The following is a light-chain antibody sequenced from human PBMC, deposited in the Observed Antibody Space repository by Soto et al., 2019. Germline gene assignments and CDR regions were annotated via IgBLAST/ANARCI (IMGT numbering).Light chain of an antibody. CDR3: QQHSTYPWT. Sequence: DIQMTQSPSTLSASVGDRVTITCRASQTISTLLAWYQQRPGKAPNLLIYKASSLESGVPSRFSGSGSGTEFTLTIRSLQPDDFATYFCQQHSTYPWTFGQGTKV. CDR2: KAS. CDR1: QTISTL. J-gene: IGKJ1*01. V-gene: IGKV1-5*03.